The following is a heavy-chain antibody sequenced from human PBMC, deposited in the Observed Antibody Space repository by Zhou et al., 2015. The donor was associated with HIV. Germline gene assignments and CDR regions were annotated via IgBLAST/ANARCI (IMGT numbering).Heavy chain of an antibody. CDR3: ARVGGYYDSSGPFDY. D-gene: IGHD3-22*01. J-gene: IGHJ4*02. Sequence: VQLVESGGGLVKPGGSLRLSCAASGFTFSDYYMSWIRQAPGKGLEWVSGIYIDGDTHYADSVKGRFTLSRDNSKNTLNLQMNSLRVEDTAVYYCARVGGYYDSSGPFDYWGQGTLVTVS. CDR1: GFTFSDYY. CDR2: IYIDGDT. V-gene: IGHV3-66*01.